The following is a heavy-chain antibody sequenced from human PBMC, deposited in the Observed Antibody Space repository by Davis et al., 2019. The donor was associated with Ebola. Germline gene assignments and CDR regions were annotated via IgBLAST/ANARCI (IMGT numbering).Heavy chain of an antibody. Sequence: SETLSLTCAVYGGSFSGYYWSWIRQPPGKGLEWIGYIYYSGSTNYNPSLKSRVTISVDTSKNQFSLKLSSVTAAYTAVYYCARQRSIAARYYYYYGMDVWGQGTTVTVSS. V-gene: IGHV4-59*08. J-gene: IGHJ6*02. CDR2: IYYSGST. CDR3: ARQRSIAARYYYYYGMDV. CDR1: GGSFSGYY. D-gene: IGHD6-6*01.